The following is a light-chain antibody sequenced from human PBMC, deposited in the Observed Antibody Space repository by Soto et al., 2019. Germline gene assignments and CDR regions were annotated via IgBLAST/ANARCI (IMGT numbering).Light chain of an antibody. J-gene: IGKJ5*01. CDR3: QQYDNPPIT. CDR1: QDISNY. Sequence: DIQMTQSPSSLSASVGDRVTITCQASQDISNYLNWYQQKPGKAPKLLIYDASNLETGVPSRFSGSGSVTDFTITISILQPEDIATYYCQQYDNPPITFGQGTRLEIK. V-gene: IGKV1-33*01. CDR2: DAS.